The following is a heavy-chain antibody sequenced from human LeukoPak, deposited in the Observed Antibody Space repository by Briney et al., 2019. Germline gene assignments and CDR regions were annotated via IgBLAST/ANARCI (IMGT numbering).Heavy chain of an antibody. Sequence: GASVKVSCKASGYTFTSYGISWVRQAPGRGLEWMGWISAYNGNTNYAQKLQGRVTMTTDTSTSTAYMELRSLRSDDTAVYYCARDPGGYSYGYYYYGMDVWGQGTTVTVSS. CDR3: ARDPGGYSYGYYYYGMDV. D-gene: IGHD5-18*01. CDR2: ISAYNGNT. V-gene: IGHV1-18*01. J-gene: IGHJ6*02. CDR1: GYTFTSYG.